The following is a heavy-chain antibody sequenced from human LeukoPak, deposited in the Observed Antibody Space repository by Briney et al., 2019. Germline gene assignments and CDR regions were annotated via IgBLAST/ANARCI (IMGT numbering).Heavy chain of an antibody. V-gene: IGHV3-21*01. J-gene: IGHJ4*02. CDR3: ARVRGGYDWDLAY. CDR2: ISSSSTYI. D-gene: IGHD5-12*01. CDR1: GFTFSSYS. Sequence: GGSLRLSCAASGFTFSSYSMNWVRQAPGKGLEWVSSISSSSTYIYYADSVKGRFAISRDTAENSLYLQMSSLRVEDTAVYYCARVRGGYDWDLAYWGQGTLVTVSS.